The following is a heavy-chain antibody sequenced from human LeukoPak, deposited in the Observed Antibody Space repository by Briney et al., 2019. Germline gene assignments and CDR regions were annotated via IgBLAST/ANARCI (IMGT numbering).Heavy chain of an antibody. CDR3: ARYQSSGAYFDY. Sequence: SETLSLTCNVSGASISSYYWSWIRQSAGKGLEWIGRIYTSGSTNYNPSLKSRASMSLDTSKNQFSLKLSSVTAADTAVYYCARYQSSGAYFDYWGQGTLVTVSS. J-gene: IGHJ4*02. V-gene: IGHV4-4*07. CDR1: GASISSYY. CDR2: IYTSGST. D-gene: IGHD2-2*01.